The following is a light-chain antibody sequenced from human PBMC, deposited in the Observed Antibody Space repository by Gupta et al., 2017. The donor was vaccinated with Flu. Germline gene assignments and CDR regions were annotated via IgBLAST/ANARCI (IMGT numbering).Light chain of an antibody. CDR3: QQSFTIPLT. CDR1: QTITSH. V-gene: IGKV1-39*01. J-gene: IGKJ4*01. CDR2: DTS. Sequence: GDRVTITCRSSQTITSHLNWYQHRPGKAPKLLIYDTSNLHSRVPSRSSGSRSGTDFSLTISSLQPEDFATYYCQQSFTIPLTFVVGTKVDI.